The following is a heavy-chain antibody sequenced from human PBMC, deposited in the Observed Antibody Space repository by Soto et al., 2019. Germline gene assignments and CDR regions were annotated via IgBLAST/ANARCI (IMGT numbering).Heavy chain of an antibody. Sequence: QVQLVESGGGVVQPGRSLTLSCAASGFTFRSYVIQWVRQTPDKGLEWVAFITRDGSKAYYADSVKGRFTISRDNSKNTLYLEMNSLRAEDSAVYYCARDDEGGSDCDLGYWGQGTLVTVSS. J-gene: IGHJ4*02. CDR1: GFTFRSYV. CDR3: ARDDEGGSDCDLGY. V-gene: IGHV3-30-3*01. D-gene: IGHD1-26*01. CDR2: ITRDGSKA.